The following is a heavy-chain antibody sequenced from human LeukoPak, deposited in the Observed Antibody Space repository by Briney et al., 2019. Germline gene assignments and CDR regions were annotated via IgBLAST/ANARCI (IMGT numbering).Heavy chain of an antibody. J-gene: IGHJ3*02. CDR1: GGSISSSNW. D-gene: IGHD2/OR15-2a*01. CDR2: IYHSGST. CDR3: ARPLDTTFFNAFDI. V-gene: IGHV4-4*02. Sequence: PSETLSLTCAVSGGSISSSNWWSWVRQPPGKGLEWIGEIYHSGSTNYNPSLKSRVTISVGTSKNQFSLKLSSVTAADTAVYYCARPLDTTFFNAFDIWGQGTMVTVSS.